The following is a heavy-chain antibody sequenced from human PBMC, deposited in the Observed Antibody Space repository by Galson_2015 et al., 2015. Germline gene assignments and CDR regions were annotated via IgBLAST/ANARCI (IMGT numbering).Heavy chain of an antibody. D-gene: IGHD5-18*01. J-gene: IGHJ4*02. CDR1: GYTFTSYD. CDR2: MNPNSGNT. Sequence: VKVSCKASGYTFTSYDINWVRQATGQGLEWMGWMNPNSGNTGYAQKFQGRVTMTRNTSISTAYMELSSLRSEDTAVYYCARGRRYSYGYYFDYWGQGTLVTVSS. CDR3: ARGRRYSYGYYFDY. V-gene: IGHV1-8*01.